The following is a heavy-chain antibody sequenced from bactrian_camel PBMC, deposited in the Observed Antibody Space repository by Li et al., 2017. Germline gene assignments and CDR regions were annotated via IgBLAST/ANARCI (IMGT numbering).Heavy chain of an antibody. CDR3: AADFLQYCKTTRLTY. CDR2: MYNRLVLKS. CDR1: GYVFSSHC. V-gene: IGHV3S1*01. D-gene: IGHD2*01. Sequence: HVQLVESGGGSVPVGGSLRLSCVSSVGYVFSSHCMGWFLQAPGKEREGVAAMYNRLVLKSYYSDSVKDRFTISLDNDKNTLYLQMLSLKPEDTAMYYCAADFLQYCKTTRLTYWGQGTQVTVS. J-gene: IGHJ4*01.